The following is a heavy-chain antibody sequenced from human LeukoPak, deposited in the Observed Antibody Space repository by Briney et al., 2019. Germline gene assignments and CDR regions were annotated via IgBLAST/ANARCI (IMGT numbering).Heavy chain of an antibody. CDR3: ASPRTTGTTGS. V-gene: IGHV3-74*01. J-gene: IGHJ4*02. Sequence: HPGGSLRLSCAASGFTFSSYWMHWVRQAPGKGLVWVSRINTDGSSTNYADSVKGRFTISRDNAKNTLYLQMNSLRAEDTAVYYCASPRTTGTTGSWGQGTLVTVSS. CDR2: INTDGSST. CDR1: GFTFSSYW. D-gene: IGHD1-1*01.